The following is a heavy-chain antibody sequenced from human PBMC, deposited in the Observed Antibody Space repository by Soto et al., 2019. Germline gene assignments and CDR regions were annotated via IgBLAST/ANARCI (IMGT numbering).Heavy chain of an antibody. CDR2: ISYDGSNK. CDR1: GFTFSSYG. J-gene: IGHJ6*02. D-gene: IGHD1-1*01. V-gene: IGHV3-30*03. Sequence: GGPLRLSCAASGFTFSSYGMHWVRQAPGKGLEWVAVISYDGSNKYYADSVKGRFTISRDNTRNSFYLNMDSLRVGDTATYYCVRGTPTPGLDIWGRGTTVTVSS. CDR3: VRGTPTPGLDI.